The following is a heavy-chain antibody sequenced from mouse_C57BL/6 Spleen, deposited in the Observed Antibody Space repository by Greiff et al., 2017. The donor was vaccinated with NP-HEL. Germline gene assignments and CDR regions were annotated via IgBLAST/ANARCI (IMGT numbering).Heavy chain of an antibody. J-gene: IGHJ4*01. V-gene: IGHV1-54*01. CDR1: GYAFTNYL. D-gene: IGHD2-3*01. Sequence: VQLQESGAELVRPGTSVKVSCKASGYAFTNYLIEWVKQRPGQGLEWIGVINPGSGGTNYNEKFKGKATLTADKSSSTAYMQLSSLTSEDSAVYFCARREGYYPYAMDYWGQGTSVTVSS. CDR2: INPGSGGT. CDR3: ARREGYYPYAMDY.